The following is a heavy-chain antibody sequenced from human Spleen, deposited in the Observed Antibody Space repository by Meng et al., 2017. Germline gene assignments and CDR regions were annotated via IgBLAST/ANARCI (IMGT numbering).Heavy chain of an antibody. V-gene: IGHV3-7*03. Sequence: GESLKISCAASGFTFSSYWMSWVRQAPGKGLEWVANIKQDGSEKYYVDSVKGRFTISRDNAKNSLYLQMNSLRAEDTAVYYCAKTYCSGGSCYSGGGDYWGQGTLVTVSS. CDR2: IKQDGSEK. CDR1: GFTFSSYW. D-gene: IGHD2-15*01. CDR3: AKTYCSGGSCYSGGGDY. J-gene: IGHJ4*02.